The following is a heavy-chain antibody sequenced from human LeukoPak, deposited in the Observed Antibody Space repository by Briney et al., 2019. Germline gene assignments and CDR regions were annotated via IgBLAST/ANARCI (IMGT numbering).Heavy chain of an antibody. D-gene: IGHD3-22*01. J-gene: IGHJ4*02. V-gene: IGHV4-34*01. CDR1: GGSFSGYS. CDR2: TNQSEST. Sequence: SETLSLTCAVYGGSFSGYSWTWIRKPPGKGLEWMGETNQSESTNYNPSLKSRVTISVDTSKTQFSLKLSSVTAADTAVYYCARDTYYYDSSGYYYPDYWGQGTLVTVSS. CDR3: ARDTYYYDSSGYYYPDY.